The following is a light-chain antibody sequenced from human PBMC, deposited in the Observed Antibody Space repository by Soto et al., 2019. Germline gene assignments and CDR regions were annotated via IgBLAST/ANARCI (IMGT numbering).Light chain of an antibody. CDR1: QSVRSSH. Sequence: EIVLTQSPGTLSLSPGARATLACRASQSVRSSHLAWYQQKPGQAPRLLIYGASTRTTGIPDRCSGSASGTDLALTISTLEPEDFAVYDCQQDGSSRRFTIGPGTKVYIK. J-gene: IGKJ3*01. CDR3: QQDGSSRRFT. V-gene: IGKV3-20*01. CDR2: GAS.